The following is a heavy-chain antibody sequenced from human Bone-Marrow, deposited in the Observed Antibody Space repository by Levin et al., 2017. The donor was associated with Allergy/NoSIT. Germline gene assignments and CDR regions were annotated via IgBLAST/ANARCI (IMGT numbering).Heavy chain of an antibody. CDR2: ITSGSGTI. CDR3: AKDRAGPGVSMILDS. Sequence: GESLKISCVASGFTLSTYNMNWVRQAPGKGLEWVSFITSGSGTIFYTDSVKGRFTISRDNPKNSLYLQMDSLRAEDTAVYYCAKDRAGPGVSMILDSWGQGTLVTVSS. J-gene: IGHJ5*01. D-gene: IGHD3-22*01. V-gene: IGHV3-48*01. CDR1: GFTLSTYN.